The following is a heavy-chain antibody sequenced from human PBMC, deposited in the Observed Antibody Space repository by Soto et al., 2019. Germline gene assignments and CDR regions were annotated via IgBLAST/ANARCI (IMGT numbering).Heavy chain of an antibody. V-gene: IGHV4-39*02. D-gene: IGHD2-8*01. CDR1: GGSVSNSNYY. CDR3: VSQRTSVLTQAYFDY. Sequence: PSETLSLTCTVSGGSVSNSNYYWGWLRQSPGKGLEWIGSVYYRGRSYSKSSVKSRVTISVDTSKNHFSLNLNSVTASDTAVYYCVSQRTSVLTQAYFDYWGPGALVTVSS. CDR2: VYYRGRS. J-gene: IGHJ4*02.